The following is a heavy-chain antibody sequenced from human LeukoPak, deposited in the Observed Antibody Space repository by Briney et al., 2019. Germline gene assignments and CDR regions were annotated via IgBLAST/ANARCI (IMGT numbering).Heavy chain of an antibody. CDR2: IRGSGCST. CDR1: GFTFSSYA. Sequence: GGPLRLSCGASGFTFSSYAMSWVRQAPGKGLEWVSSIRGSGCSTYYADSVKGRFTISRDNSKNTLFLQMNSLRAEDTAIYYCAKDFEYSGYSSSNFDYWGQGTLVTLS. V-gene: IGHV3-23*01. J-gene: IGHJ4*02. CDR3: AKDFEYSGYSSSNFDY. D-gene: IGHD6-13*01.